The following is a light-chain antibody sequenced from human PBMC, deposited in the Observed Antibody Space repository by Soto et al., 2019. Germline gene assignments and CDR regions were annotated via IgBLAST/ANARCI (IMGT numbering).Light chain of an antibody. Sequence: DIQMTQSPSTLSGSVGDRVTITCRASQTISSWLAWYQQKPGKAPKLLIYKASTLKSGGPSRFSGSGSGTDLNLTISCLESEGTATHYCQQSYRYWWTVRPGTKV. V-gene: IGKV1-5*03. CDR3: QQSYRYWWT. CDR2: KAS. CDR1: QTISSW. J-gene: IGKJ1*01.